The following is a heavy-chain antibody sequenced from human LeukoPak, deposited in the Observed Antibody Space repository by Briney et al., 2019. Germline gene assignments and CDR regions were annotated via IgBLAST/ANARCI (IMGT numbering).Heavy chain of an antibody. CDR2: MNPNSGNT. CDR1: GYTFTSYD. CDR3: ARVIRGSYWSAFDI. V-gene: IGHV1-8*03. D-gene: IGHD1-26*01. Sequence: TSVKVSCKASGYTFTSYDINWVRQATGQGLEWMGWMNPNSGNTGYAQKFQGRVTITRNTSISTAYMELSSLRSGDTAVYYCARVIRGSYWSAFDIWGQGTMVTVSS. J-gene: IGHJ3*02.